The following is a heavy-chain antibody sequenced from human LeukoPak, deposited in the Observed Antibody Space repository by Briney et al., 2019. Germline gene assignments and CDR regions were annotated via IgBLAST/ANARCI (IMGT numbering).Heavy chain of an antibody. J-gene: IGHJ4*02. Sequence: GGSLRLSCAASGFTFRSYAMSWVRQAPGKGVEWVSAISGSGGSTYYADSVKGRFTISRDNAKNTLYLQMNSLRAEDTAVYYCASWPGRTTLNYWGQGTLVTVSS. CDR2: ISGSGGST. V-gene: IGHV3-23*01. CDR1: GFTFRSYA. CDR3: ASWPGRTTLNY. D-gene: IGHD1-1*01.